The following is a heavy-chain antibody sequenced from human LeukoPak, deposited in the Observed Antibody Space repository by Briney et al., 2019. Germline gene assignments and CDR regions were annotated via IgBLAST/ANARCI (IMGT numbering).Heavy chain of an antibody. D-gene: IGHD5-12*01. J-gene: IGHJ4*02. V-gene: IGHV3-66*02. CDR2: IYSGGSI. CDR3: AGGDPYRGYDYPGV. Sequence: GGSLRLSCAASGFTVSSNYMTWVRQAPGKGLEWVSLIYSGGSIYYADSVKGRFTISRDNSKNTLYLQMNNLRAEDTAVYYCAGGDPYRGYDYPGVWGQGTLVTVSS. CDR1: GFTVSSNY.